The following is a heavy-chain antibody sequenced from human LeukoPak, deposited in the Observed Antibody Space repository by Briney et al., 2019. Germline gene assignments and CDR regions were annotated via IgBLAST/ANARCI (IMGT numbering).Heavy chain of an antibody. V-gene: IGHV3-53*01. CDR2: IYSGGST. J-gene: IGHJ6*02. CDR1: GFTFSSYL. D-gene: IGHD3-10*01. Sequence: GGSLRLSCAASGFTFSSYLMNWVRQAPGKGLQWVSVIYSGGSTYYADSVKGRFTISRDNSKNTLHLQMNSLRAEDTAVYYCARENNFGSGMDVWGQGTTVTVSS. CDR3: ARENNFGSGMDV.